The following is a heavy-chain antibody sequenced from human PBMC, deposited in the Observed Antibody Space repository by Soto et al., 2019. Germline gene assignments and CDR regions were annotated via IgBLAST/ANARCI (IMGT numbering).Heavy chain of an antibody. CDR2: IYRTGNT. V-gene: IGHV4-30-2*01. Sequence: SETLSLTCSVSGDSMTSGDYSWSWIRQPPGKGLEWLGYIYRTGNTHYSPSLKSRVSISQDRSKNQFSLELTSVTAADTAVYYCARGDYQYSIDYWGQGTLVTVSS. J-gene: IGHJ4*02. CDR3: ARGDYQYSIDY. D-gene: IGHD2-2*01. CDR1: GDSMTSGDYS.